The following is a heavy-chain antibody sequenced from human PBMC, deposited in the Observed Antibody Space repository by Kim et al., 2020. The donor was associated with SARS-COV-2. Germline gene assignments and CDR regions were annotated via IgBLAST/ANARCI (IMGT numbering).Heavy chain of an antibody. CDR2: INAGNGNT. V-gene: IGHV1-3*01. CDR1: GYTFTNYA. J-gene: IGHJ1*01. CDR3: ARDQIIAAAGTQYFQH. D-gene: IGHD6-13*01. Sequence: ASVKVSCKASGYTFTNYAMHWVRQAPGQRLEWMGWINAGNGNTKYSQKFQGRVTITRDTSASTAYMELSSLRSEDTAVYYCARDQIIAAAGTQYFQHWGQGTLVTVSS.